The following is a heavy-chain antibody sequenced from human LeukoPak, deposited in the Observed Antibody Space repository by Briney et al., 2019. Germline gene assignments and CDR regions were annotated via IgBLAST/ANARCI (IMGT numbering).Heavy chain of an antibody. CDR3: ARGSPYDFWSGYWSFDI. Sequence: SETLSLTCTVSSGSISSYYWSWIRQPPGKGLEWIGYVSYSGSTNYNPSLKSRVTISVDTSKNQFSLKLSSVTAADTAVYYCARGSPYDFWSGYWSFDIWGQGTMVTVSS. CDR2: VSYSGST. D-gene: IGHD3-3*01. J-gene: IGHJ3*02. V-gene: IGHV4-59*12. CDR1: SGSISSYY.